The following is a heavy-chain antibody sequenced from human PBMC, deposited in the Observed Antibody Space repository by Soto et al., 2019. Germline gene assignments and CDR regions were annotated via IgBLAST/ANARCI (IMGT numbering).Heavy chain of an antibody. CDR2: ISAYNGNT. D-gene: IGHD2-8*01. CDR3: ERRCTNGVCYGWFDP. Sequence: QVQLVQSGAEVKKPGASVKVSCKASGYTFTSYGISWVRQAPGQGLERMGWISAYNGNTNYAQKLQGRDTMTADTATSRAYMELSSLRSDDTGVYYCERRCTNGVCYGWFDPWGQGTLVTVSS. CDR1: GYTFTSYG. J-gene: IGHJ5*02. V-gene: IGHV1-18*01.